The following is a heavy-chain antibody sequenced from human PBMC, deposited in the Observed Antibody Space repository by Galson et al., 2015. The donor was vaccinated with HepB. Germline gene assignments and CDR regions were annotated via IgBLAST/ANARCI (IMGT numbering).Heavy chain of an antibody. CDR3: AKCLRSCWYAFLDY. D-gene: IGHD6-19*01. J-gene: IGHJ4*02. Sequence: SLRLSCAASGFTFSSYVMHWVRQAPGKGLEWVAVISYDGNNKYYTDSVKGRFTISRDNSKNTLFLQMNSLRAEDTAVYYCAKCLRSCWYAFLDYWGQGTHVVVSS. CDR2: ISYDGNNK. V-gene: IGHV3-30*18. CDR1: GFTFSSYV.